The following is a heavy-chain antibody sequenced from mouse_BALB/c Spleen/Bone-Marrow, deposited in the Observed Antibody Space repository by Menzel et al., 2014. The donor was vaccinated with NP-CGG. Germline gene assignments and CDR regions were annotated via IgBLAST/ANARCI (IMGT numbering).Heavy chain of an antibody. D-gene: IGHD1-1*01. CDR2: IKPDSRTI. V-gene: IGHV4-1*02. J-gene: IGHJ4*01. Sequence: EVKLMESGGGLVQPGGSLKLSCAASRFDFSRYWMTWVRQAPGKGLEWIGEIKPDSRTINYSPSLKEKFIISRDNAKSTLYPQMSKVRSEDTALYYCARLGYYGAMAYWGQGTSVTVSS. CDR1: RFDFSRYW. CDR3: ARLGYYGAMAY.